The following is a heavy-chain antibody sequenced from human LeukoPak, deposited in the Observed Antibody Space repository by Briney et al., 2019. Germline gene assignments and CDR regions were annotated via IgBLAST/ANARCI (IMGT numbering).Heavy chain of an antibody. D-gene: IGHD4-23*01. J-gene: IGHJ4*02. CDR3: ARDRGYGGKWGALDY. CDR1: GFTFSSDA. Sequence: GGSLRLSCAASGFTFSSDAMHWVRQAPGKGREWGSVISYDGTNKYYADSLKGRFTISRDNSKNTLFLQMNSLRAEDTAVYYCARDRGYGGKWGALDYWGQGTLVTVSS. V-gene: IGHV3-30*04. CDR2: ISYDGTNK.